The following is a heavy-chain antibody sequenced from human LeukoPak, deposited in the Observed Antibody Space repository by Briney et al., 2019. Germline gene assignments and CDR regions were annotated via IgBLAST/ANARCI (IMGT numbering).Heavy chain of an antibody. CDR1: GGSISSYY. V-gene: IGHV4-59*08. CDR3: ARLIWGTPVPYFDC. D-gene: IGHD3-16*01. J-gene: IGHJ4*02. CDR2: IYYSGST. Sequence: SETLSLTCTVSGGSISSYYWSWIRQPPGKGLEWIGYIYYSGSTNYNSSLKSRVTISVDTSKNQFSLKLSSVTAADTAVYYCARLIWGTPVPYFDCWGQGTLVT.